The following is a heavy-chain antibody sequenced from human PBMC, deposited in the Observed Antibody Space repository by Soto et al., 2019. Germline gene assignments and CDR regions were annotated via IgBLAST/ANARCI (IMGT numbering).Heavy chain of an antibody. Sequence: GESLKISCKGSGYSFTSYWIGWVRQMPGKGLEWMGIIYPGDSDTRYSPSFQGQVTISADKSISTAYLQWSSLKASDTVMYYCARITHYGILTGENFDYWGQGTLVTVSS. CDR2: IYPGDSDT. V-gene: IGHV5-51*01. CDR1: GYSFTSYW. CDR3: ARITHYGILTGENFDY. J-gene: IGHJ4*02. D-gene: IGHD3-9*01.